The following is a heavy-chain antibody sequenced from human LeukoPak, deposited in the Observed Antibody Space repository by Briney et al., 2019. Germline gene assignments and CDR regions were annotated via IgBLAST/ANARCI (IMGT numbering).Heavy chain of an antibody. CDR3: VRDLDY. Sequence: GGSLRVSCAASGFTFSSYDMNWVRQGPGKGREWFSYISSGGGAIYYAESVKGGFTISRDNAKNSLYLQMNSLRAEETRVYYCVRDLDYWGQGTLVTVSS. CDR1: GFTFSSYD. CDR2: ISSGGGAI. V-gene: IGHV3-48*03. J-gene: IGHJ4*02.